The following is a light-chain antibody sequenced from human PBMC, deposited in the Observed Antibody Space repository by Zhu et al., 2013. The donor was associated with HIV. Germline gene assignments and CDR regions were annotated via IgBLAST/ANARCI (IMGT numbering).Light chain of an antibody. J-gene: IGKJ4*01. Sequence: EIVLTQSPATLSLSPGERATLSCRASQSVSSYLAWYQQKPGQAPRLLIYDASNRATGIPARFSGSGSGTDFTLTISSLEPEDFAVYYCQQRSNWPPLTFGGGPRWRSN. V-gene: IGKV3-11*01. CDR2: DAS. CDR1: QSVSSY. CDR3: QQRSNWPPLT.